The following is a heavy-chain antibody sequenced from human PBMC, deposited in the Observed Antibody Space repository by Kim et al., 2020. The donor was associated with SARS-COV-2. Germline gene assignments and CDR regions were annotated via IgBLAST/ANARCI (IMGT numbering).Heavy chain of an antibody. V-gene: IGHV3-23*01. CDR2: ISGSGDTT. Sequence: GGSLRLSCAASGFTFSSYAMSWVRQAPGKGLEWLSTISGSGDTTFYADSVKGRFTISRDNSKNTLYLQMDSLRAEDTAVYYCAKSLQSPYGGLDYWGQGTLVTVSS. CDR3: AKSLQSPYGGLDY. D-gene: IGHD4-17*01. CDR1: GFTFSSYA. J-gene: IGHJ4*02.